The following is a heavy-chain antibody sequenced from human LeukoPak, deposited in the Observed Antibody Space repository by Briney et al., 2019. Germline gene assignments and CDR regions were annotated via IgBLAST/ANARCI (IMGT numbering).Heavy chain of an antibody. V-gene: IGHV4-31*03. Sequence: SETLSLTCTVSGGSISSGDYFWTWIRQHPGKGLEWIGYIYRSGSTYYNPSLESRVTISIDTSKNQFSLKMSSVTAADTAMYYCARTVVVAQFDSWGQGTLVTVSS. CDR1: GGSISSGDYF. CDR2: IYRSGST. CDR3: ARTVVVAQFDS. D-gene: IGHD2-15*01. J-gene: IGHJ4*02.